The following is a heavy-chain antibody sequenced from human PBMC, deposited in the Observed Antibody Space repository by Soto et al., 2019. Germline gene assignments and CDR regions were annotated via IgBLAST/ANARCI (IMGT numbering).Heavy chain of an antibody. V-gene: IGHV3-9*01. CDR1: GFTFEDYA. Sequence: EVQLVESGGGLVQPGRSLRLSCAASGFTFEDYAMHWVRQXPGXXXXXVSGIRWNSGRVGYVDSGKGRXTISRDNXXXXXXXXXXXXXXXXXXXXXXXXXXXXXXXXYYXDVWGKGTTVTVSS. CDR3: XXXXXXXXXXYYXDV. J-gene: IGHJ6*03. CDR2: IRWNSGRV.